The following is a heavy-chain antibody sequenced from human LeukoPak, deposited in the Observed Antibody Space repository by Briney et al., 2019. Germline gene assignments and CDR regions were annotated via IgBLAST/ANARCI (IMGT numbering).Heavy chain of an antibody. CDR2: IIPIFGTA. V-gene: IGHV1-69*13. CDR3: ARKRDYYDSSGYYFDY. D-gene: IGHD3-22*01. J-gene: IGHJ4*02. Sequence: ASVMVSCKASGGTFSSYAISWVRQAPGQGLEWMGGIIPIFGTANYAQKFQGRVTITADESTSTAYMELSSLRSGDTAVYYCARKRDYYDSSGYYFDYWGQGTLVTVSS. CDR1: GGTFSSYA.